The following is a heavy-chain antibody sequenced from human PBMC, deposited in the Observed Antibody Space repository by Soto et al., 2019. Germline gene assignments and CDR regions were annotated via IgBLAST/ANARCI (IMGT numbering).Heavy chain of an antibody. V-gene: IGHV3-33*01. CDR3: ARAVAARLSVVTYYSYYYGMDV. CDR1: GFTFSSYG. D-gene: IGHD6-6*01. CDR2: IWYDGSNK. J-gene: IGHJ6*02. Sequence: QVQLVESGGGVVQPGRSLRLSCAASGFTFSSYGMHWVRQAPGKGLEWVAVIWYDGSNKYYADSVKGRFTISRDTSKNXLYLQRTSLRAEDTAVYYCARAVAARLSVVTYYSYYYGMDVWGQGTTVTVSS.